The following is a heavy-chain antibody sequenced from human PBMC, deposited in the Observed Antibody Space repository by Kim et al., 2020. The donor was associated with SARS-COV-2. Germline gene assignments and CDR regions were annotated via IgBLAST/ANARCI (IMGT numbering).Heavy chain of an antibody. V-gene: IGHV1-24*01. J-gene: IGHJ5*02. Sequence: ASVKVSCKVSGYTLTELSMHWVRQAPGKGLEWMGGFDPEDGETIYAQKFQGRVTMTEDTSTDTAYMELSSLRSEDTAVYYCATTTIFGVADWFDPWGQGALVPVSS. CDR2: FDPEDGET. CDR3: ATTTIFGVADWFDP. CDR1: GYTLTELS. D-gene: IGHD3-3*01.